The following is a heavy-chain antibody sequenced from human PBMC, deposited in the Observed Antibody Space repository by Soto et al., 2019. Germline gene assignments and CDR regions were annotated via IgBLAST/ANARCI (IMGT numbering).Heavy chain of an antibody. CDR1: GGSISSSSYY. CDR2: IYYSGST. D-gene: IGHD3-3*01. CDR3: ARHPSHVLEWLLGY. V-gene: IGHV4-39*01. J-gene: IGHJ4*02. Sequence: SETPSPTRTVPGGSISSSSYYWGWIRQPPGKGLEWIGSIYYSGSTYYNPSLKSRVTISVDTSKNQFSLKLSSVTAADTVVYYCARHPSHVLEWLLGYWGQGTLVTVSS.